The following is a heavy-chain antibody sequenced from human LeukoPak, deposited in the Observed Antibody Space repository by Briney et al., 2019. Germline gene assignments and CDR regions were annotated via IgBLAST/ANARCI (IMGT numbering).Heavy chain of an antibody. V-gene: IGHV3-23*01. J-gene: IGHJ4*02. CDR3: AKSYRGYGSGSYVDY. D-gene: IGHD3-10*01. Sequence: WIRQPPGKGLEWVSAISGSGGSTYYADSVKGRFTISRDNSKNTLYLQMNSLRAEDTAVYYCAKSYRGYGSGSYVDYWGQGTLVTVSS. CDR2: ISGSGGST.